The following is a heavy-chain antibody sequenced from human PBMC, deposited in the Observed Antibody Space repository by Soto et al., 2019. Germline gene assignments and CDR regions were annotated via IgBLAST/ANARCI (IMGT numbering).Heavy chain of an antibody. CDR3: AFGVVRDTEGMDV. CDR1: GFTFSSYG. D-gene: IGHD3-3*01. J-gene: IGHJ6*02. Sequence: ESGGGVVQPGRSLRLSCAASGFTFSSYGMHWVRQAPGKGLEWVAVISYDGSNKYYADSVKGRFTISRDNSKNTLYLQMNSLRAEDTAVYYCAFGVVRDTEGMDVWGQGTTVTVSS. V-gene: IGHV3-30*03. CDR2: ISYDGSNK.